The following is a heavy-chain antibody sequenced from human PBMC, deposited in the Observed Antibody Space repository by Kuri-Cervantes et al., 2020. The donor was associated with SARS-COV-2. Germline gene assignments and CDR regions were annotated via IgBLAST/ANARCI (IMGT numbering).Heavy chain of an antibody. CDR2: ISGSGGST. CDR3: AKGGWLDD. Sequence: LSLTCAASGFTVSSNYMSWVRQAPGKGLEWVSAISGSGGSTYYADSVKGRFTISRDNSKNTLYLQMNSLRAEDMAVYHCAKGGWLDDYGQGTLVTVSS. D-gene: IGHD6-19*01. V-gene: IGHV3-23*01. J-gene: IGHJ4*02. CDR1: GFTVSSNY.